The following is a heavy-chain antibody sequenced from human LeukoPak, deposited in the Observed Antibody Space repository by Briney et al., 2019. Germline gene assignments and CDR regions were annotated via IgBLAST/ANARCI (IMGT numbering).Heavy chain of an antibody. CDR3: ARVPVYDSSGYPDY. J-gene: IGHJ4*02. D-gene: IGHD3-22*01. CDR1: GGSFSGYY. Sequence: SETLSLTCAVYGGSFSGYYWSWIRQPPGKGLEWVGEINHSGSTNYNPSLKSRVTISVDTSKNQFSLKLSSVTAADTAVYYCARVPVYDSSGYPDYWGQGTLVTVSS. V-gene: IGHV4-34*01. CDR2: INHSGST.